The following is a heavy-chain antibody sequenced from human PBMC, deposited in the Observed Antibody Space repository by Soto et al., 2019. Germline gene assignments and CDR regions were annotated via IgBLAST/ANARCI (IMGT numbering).Heavy chain of an antibody. D-gene: IGHD4-17*01. J-gene: IGHJ3*01. Sequence: EVQLVESGGGLVKPGGSLRLSCAASGFTFSRYRMNWVRQAPGKGLEWVACISSRGTYTHYEDSVKGRFTISRDNAKNSVYLQMNSLRAEDTAVYYWARDDYGDYGDYVIGAFDLWGQGTLVTVSS. V-gene: IGHV3-21*01. CDR2: ISSRGTYT. CDR1: GFTFSRYR. CDR3: ARDDYGDYGDYVIGAFDL.